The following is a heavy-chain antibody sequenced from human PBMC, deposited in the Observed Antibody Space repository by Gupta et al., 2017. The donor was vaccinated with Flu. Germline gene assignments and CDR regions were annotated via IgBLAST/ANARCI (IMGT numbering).Heavy chain of an antibody. CDR3: AKDKAYGDFQSGYYFVY. V-gene: IGHV3-23*01. CDR2: ISGSGGST. J-gene: IGHJ4*02. Sequence: PGKGLEWASAISGSGGSTYYADSVKGRFTISRDNSKNTLYLQMSSLRAEDTAVYYCAKDKAYGDFQSGYYFVYWGQGTLVTVSS. D-gene: IGHD4-17*01.